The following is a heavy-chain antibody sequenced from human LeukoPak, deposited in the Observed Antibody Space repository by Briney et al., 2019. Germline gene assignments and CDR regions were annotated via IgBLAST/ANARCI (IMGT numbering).Heavy chain of an antibody. J-gene: IGHJ4*02. D-gene: IGHD3-22*01. Sequence: GGSLRLSCAASGFTFSSYDMHWVRQATGKGLEWVSAIGTAGDTYYPGSVKGRFTISRENAKNSLYLQMNSLRAGDTAVYYCARASYYDSSGLDYWGQGTLVTVSS. V-gene: IGHV3-13*01. CDR1: GFTFSSYD. CDR3: ARASYYDSSGLDY. CDR2: IGTAGDT.